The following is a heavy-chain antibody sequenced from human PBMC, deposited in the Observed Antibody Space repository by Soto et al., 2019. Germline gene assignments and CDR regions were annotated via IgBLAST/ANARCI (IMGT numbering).Heavy chain of an antibody. V-gene: IGHV1-2*04. Sequence: QVQLVQSGAEVKKPGASVKVSCKASGYAFSEYYIHWMRQAPGQGLEWMGWINPNRGRTKSAQKFQGWVTMTRDTSIRTVYMELSRLRSDDTAVYYCARESGGATATLDYYYFYMDVWGKGTTVTVSS. CDR3: ARESGGATATLDYYYFYMDV. J-gene: IGHJ6*03. CDR1: GYAFSEYY. CDR2: INPNRGRT. D-gene: IGHD5-12*01.